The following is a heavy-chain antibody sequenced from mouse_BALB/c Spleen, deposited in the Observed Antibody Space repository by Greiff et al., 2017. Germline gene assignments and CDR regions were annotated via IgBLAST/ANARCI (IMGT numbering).Heavy chain of an antibody. CDR3: ARQGGNYKGAKDY. D-gene: IGHD2-1*01. J-gene: IGHJ4*01. Sequence: EVMLVESGGGLVKPGGSLKLSCAASGFTFSGYAMSWVRQTPGKGLEWVATISRGGSYTYYQDSVKGRVTITRDNAKNTLYLHMSSLRSEDTAMYDCARQGGNYKGAKDYWGQGTSVTVSS. V-gene: IGHV5-9-3*01. CDR2: ISRGGSYT. CDR1: GFTFSGYA.